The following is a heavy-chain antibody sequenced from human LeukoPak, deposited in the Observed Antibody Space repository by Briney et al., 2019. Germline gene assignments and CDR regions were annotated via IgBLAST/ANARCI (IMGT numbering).Heavy chain of an antibody. CDR3: ARLGVATITNFDY. CDR2: IYYSGST. V-gene: IGHV4-59*08. D-gene: IGHD5-12*01. Sequence: SETLSLTCTVSGGSISSYYWSWIRQPPGKGLEWIGYIYYSGSTNYNPSLKSRVTISVDTSKNQFSLKLSSVTAADTAVYYCARLGVATITNFDYWGQGTLVTV. CDR1: GGSISSYY. J-gene: IGHJ4*02.